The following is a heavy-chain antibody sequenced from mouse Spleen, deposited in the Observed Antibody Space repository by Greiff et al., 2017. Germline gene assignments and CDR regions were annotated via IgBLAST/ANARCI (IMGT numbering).Heavy chain of an antibody. V-gene: IGHV1-55*01. CDR3: ARGRDGYSRFAY. J-gene: IGHJ3*01. CDR2: IYPGSGST. D-gene: IGHD2-3*01. Sequence: VKLKQPGAELVKPGASVKMSCKASGYTFTSYWLTWVKQRPGQGLEWLGDIYPGSGSTNYNEKFKSKATLTVDTSSITAYMQLSSLTSEDSAVYYCARGRDGYSRFAYWGQGTLVTVSA. CDR1: GYTFTSYW.